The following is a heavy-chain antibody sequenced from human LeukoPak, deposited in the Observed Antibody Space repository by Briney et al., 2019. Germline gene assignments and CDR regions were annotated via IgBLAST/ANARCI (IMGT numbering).Heavy chain of an antibody. CDR1: GFTFSSYS. Sequence: GGSLRLSCAASGFTFSSYSMNWARQAPGKGLEWVSYIGTSGSTMYYADSVKGRFTISRDNAKNSLYLQMHSLRDEDTAVYFCARDRRDHYFDYWGQGTLVTVSS. V-gene: IGHV3-48*02. CDR2: IGTSGSTM. J-gene: IGHJ4*02. CDR3: ARDRRDHYFDY.